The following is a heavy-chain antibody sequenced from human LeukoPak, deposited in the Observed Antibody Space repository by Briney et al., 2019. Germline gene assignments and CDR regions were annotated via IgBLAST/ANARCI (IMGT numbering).Heavy chain of an antibody. Sequence: GESLKISCKGSGYSFTTYWIAWVRQMPGKGLEWMGIIYPTDSDTRYSPSFQGQVSISADKSISTAYLQWSSLKASDTAIYYCARHGTAFDIWGQGTMVTVSS. CDR1: GYSFTTYW. CDR2: IYPTDSDT. D-gene: IGHD1-1*01. V-gene: IGHV5-51*01. CDR3: ARHGTAFDI. J-gene: IGHJ3*02.